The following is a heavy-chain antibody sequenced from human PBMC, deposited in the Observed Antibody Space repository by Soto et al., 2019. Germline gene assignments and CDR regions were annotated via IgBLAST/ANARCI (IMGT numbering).Heavy chain of an antibody. V-gene: IGHV4-30-4*08. Sequence: QVQLQESGPGLVKPSETLSLTCTVSGASISSGDYYWSWIRQSPGKGLQWNGYIFHSGETYYTPSLESRLSISIDASMNQFSLNLNSVTAADTAVYFCARSYYVLGAFDVWGPGTVVTVSS. J-gene: IGHJ3*01. CDR1: GASISSGDYY. CDR2: IFHSGET. D-gene: IGHD3-10*02. CDR3: ARSYYVLGAFDV.